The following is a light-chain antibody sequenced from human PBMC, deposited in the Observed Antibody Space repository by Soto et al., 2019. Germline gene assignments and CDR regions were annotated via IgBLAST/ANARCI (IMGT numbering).Light chain of an antibody. CDR3: QQYNDWPPRWT. CDR1: QSVSTY. J-gene: IGKJ1*01. Sequence: EIVMTQSPATLSVSPGERATLSCRASQSVSTYLAWYQQKPGQAPRLLIYTSTRATGIPARFSGGGSGTEFTLTISSLQSEDFAVYICQQYNDWPPRWTFGQGTKVEIK. CDR2: TS. V-gene: IGKV3-15*01.